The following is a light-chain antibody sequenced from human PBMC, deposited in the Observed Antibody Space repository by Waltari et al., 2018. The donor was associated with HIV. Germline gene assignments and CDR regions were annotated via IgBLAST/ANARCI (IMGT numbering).Light chain of an antibody. CDR2: EIT. V-gene: IGLV2-23*02. J-gene: IGLJ2*01. CDR3: CSYANAGRT. Sequence: QSALTQPASVSGSPGQSITISCIGITNDVGNYNLVSWYQQHPGKAPKLIIYEITKRPAGVSNLVSGCKSGNTASLTISGLHADDEADYYCCSYANAGRTFGGGTKLTVL. CDR1: TNDVGNYNL.